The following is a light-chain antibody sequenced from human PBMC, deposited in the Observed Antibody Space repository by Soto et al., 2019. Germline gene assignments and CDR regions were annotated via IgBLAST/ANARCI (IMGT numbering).Light chain of an antibody. CDR3: AAWDASLSVL. CDR2: FND. J-gene: IGLJ1*01. V-gene: IGLV1-44*01. CDR1: SSNIGSNT. Sequence: QAVVTQPPSASGTPGQRVTISCSGSSSNIGSNTVNWYQQVPGTAPKLLIYFNDQRPSGVPDRFSGSKSGTSASLTISGLLSEDEADYYCAAWDASLSVLFGTGTKLTVL.